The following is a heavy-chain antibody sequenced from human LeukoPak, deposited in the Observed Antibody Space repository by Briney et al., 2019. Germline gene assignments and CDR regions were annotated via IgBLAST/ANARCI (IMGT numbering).Heavy chain of an antibody. J-gene: IGHJ4*02. Sequence: GGSLRLSCAASGFTVSSNYMGWVRQAPGKGLEWVSVIYSGGSTYYADSVKGRFTISRDNSKNTLYLQMNSLRAEDTAVYYCARDRRYCSGSTCYSGVDYWGQGTLVTVSS. CDR1: GFTVSSNY. V-gene: IGHV3-53*01. CDR2: IYSGGST. CDR3: ARDRRYCSGSTCYSGVDY. D-gene: IGHD2-15*01.